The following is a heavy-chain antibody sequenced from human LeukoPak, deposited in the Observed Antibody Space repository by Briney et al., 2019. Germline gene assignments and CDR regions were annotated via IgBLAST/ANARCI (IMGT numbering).Heavy chain of an antibody. CDR2: ISGSGGST. CDR1: GFTFSSYA. J-gene: IGHJ4*02. D-gene: IGHD3-10*01. Sequence: GGSLRLSCAASGFTFSSYAMSWVRQAPGKGLEWVSAISGSGGSTYYADSVKGRFTISRDNSKNTLYLQMNSLRAEDTAVYYCAKDRFGELSEYYFDYWGQGTLVTVSS. CDR3: AKDRFGELSEYYFDY. V-gene: IGHV3-23*01.